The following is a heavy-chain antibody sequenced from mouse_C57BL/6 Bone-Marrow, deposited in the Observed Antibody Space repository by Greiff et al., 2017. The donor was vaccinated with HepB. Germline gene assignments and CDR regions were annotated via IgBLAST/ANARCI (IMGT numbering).Heavy chain of an antibody. CDR1: GFTFSSYA. D-gene: IGHD1-1*01. Sequence: DVKLVESGGGLVKPGGSLKLSCAASGFTFSSYAMSWVCQTPEKRLEWVATISDGGSYTYYPDNVKGRFTISRDNAKNNLYLQMSHLKSEDTAMYYCARDYYYGSSPFDYWGQGTTLTVSS. CDR3: ARDYYYGSSPFDY. CDR2: ISDGGSYT. J-gene: IGHJ2*01. V-gene: IGHV5-4*01.